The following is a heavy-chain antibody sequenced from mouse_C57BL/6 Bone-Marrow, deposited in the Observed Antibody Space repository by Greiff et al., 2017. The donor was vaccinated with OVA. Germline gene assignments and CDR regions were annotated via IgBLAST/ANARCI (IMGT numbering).Heavy chain of an antibody. CDR3: ARDSGTLYYGNYVFDY. V-gene: IGHV5-4*01. Sequence: DVMLVESGGGLVKPGGSLKLSCAASGFTFSSYAMSWVRQTPEKRLEWVATISDGGSYTYYPDNVKGRFTLSRDNAKNNRYLQMSHLKSEDTAMYYCARDSGTLYYGNYVFDYWGQGTTLTVSS. CDR1: GFTFSSYA. J-gene: IGHJ2*01. D-gene: IGHD2-1*01. CDR2: ISDGGSYT.